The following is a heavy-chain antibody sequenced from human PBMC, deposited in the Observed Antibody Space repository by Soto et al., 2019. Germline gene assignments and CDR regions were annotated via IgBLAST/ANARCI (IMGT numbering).Heavy chain of an antibody. Sequence: ASVKVSCKASGYTFTSYDIHWVRQATRQGLEWMGWMNPNSGNTGYAQKIQGRVTMTRNTSISTAYMELSSLRSEDTAVYYCARRGYSSSWYYYYYYGMDVWGQGTTVTSP. CDR1: GYTFTSYD. D-gene: IGHD6-13*01. CDR2: MNPNSGNT. V-gene: IGHV1-8*01. CDR3: ARRGYSSSWYYYYYYGMDV. J-gene: IGHJ6*02.